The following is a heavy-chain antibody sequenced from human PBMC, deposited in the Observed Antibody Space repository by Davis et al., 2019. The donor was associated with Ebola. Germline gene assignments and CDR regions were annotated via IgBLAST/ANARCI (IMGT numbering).Heavy chain of an antibody. Sequence: SETLSLTCTVSGGSISSGGYYWSWIRQPPGKGLEWIGEINHSGSTNYNPSLKSRVTISVDTSKNQFSLKLSSVTAADTAVYYCARGGGGYSYGSPGYWGQGTLVTVSS. D-gene: IGHD5-18*01. J-gene: IGHJ4*02. CDR2: INHSGST. CDR3: ARGGGGYSYGSPGY. CDR1: GGSISSGGYY. V-gene: IGHV4-39*07.